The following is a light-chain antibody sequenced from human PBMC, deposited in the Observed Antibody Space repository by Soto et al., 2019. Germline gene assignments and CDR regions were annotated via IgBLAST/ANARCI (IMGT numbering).Light chain of an antibody. V-gene: IGKV3-20*01. CDR3: QQYSSLPPT. CDR1: QSVTSSY. J-gene: IGKJ2*01. Sequence: NVLTQSPGTLSLSQGERATLSCRATQSVTSSYFAWYQQKPGQAPRLLFYGVSSRATDIPDRFSGSGSGTDFTLTISRLEPEDFVVYYCQQYSSLPPTFGQGTKLEVK. CDR2: GVS.